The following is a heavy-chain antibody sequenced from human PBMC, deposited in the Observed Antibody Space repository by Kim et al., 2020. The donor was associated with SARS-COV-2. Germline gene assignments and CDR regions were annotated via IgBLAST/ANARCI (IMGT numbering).Heavy chain of an antibody. CDR2: ISWNSGSI. D-gene: IGHD6-19*01. CDR3: AKSAVARYFDY. CDR1: GFNFADYA. V-gene: IGHV3-9*01. J-gene: IGHJ4*02. Sequence: GGSLRLSCAASGFNFADYAMPWVRQDPGKGLAWVSGISWNSGSIGSADSVKGRFTISRDNAKNSLYLQMNSLRAEDTALYYCAKSAVARYFDYWGQGTLV.